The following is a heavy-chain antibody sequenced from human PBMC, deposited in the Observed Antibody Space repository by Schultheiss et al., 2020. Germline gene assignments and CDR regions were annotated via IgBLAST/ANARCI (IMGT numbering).Heavy chain of an antibody. Sequence: GSLSLTCTVSGGSVSSGSYYWSWIRQPPGKGLEWIGYIYYSGSTYYNPSLKSRVTISVDTSKNQFSLKLSSVTAADTAVYYCAGFYSSGGDYWGQGTLVTVSS. CDR1: GGSVSSGSYY. D-gene: IGHD6-19*01. CDR2: IYYSGST. CDR3: AGFYSSGGDY. V-gene: IGHV4-61*01. J-gene: IGHJ4*02.